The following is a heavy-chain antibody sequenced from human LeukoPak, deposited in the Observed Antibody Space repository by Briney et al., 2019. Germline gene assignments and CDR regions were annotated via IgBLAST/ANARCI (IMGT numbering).Heavy chain of an antibody. CDR3: ARHSGTYYSSGPLDY. Sequence: GGSLRLSCAASGFTFSSYSMDWVRQAPGKGLEWVSYISSGSDDIYYEDSVKGRFTISIDNAKNSLYLQMNSVSAEDTAVYYCARHSGTYYSSGPLDYWGQGTLVTVSS. J-gene: IGHJ4*02. CDR1: GFTFSSYS. CDR2: ISSGSDDI. D-gene: IGHD1-26*01. V-gene: IGHV3-21*05.